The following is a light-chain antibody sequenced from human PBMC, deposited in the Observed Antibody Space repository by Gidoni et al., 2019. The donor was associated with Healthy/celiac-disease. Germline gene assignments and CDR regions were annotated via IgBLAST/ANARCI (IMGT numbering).Light chain of an antibody. Sequence: EIVMTQSPATLSVSPGERATLSCRASQSVSSNLAWYQQKPGQAPRLLIYGASTRATGIPARFSGSGSGTEFTLTISSLQSEDSAVYYCQQYNNWPPGFGQGTKVEIK. J-gene: IGKJ1*01. CDR2: GAS. CDR1: QSVSSN. CDR3: QQYNNWPPG. V-gene: IGKV3-15*01.